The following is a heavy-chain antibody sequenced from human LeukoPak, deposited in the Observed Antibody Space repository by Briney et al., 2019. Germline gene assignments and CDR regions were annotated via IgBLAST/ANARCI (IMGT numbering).Heavy chain of an antibody. J-gene: IGHJ5*02. CDR3: ARAPGNWFDP. D-gene: IGHD1-14*01. Sequence: ASVKVSCKASGYTFTSYGISWVRQAPGQGLEWMGWMNPNSGNTGYAQKFQGRVTITRNTSISTAYMELSSLRSEDTAVYYCARAPGNWFDPWGQGTLVTVSS. CDR1: GYTFTSYG. CDR2: MNPNSGNT. V-gene: IGHV1-8*03.